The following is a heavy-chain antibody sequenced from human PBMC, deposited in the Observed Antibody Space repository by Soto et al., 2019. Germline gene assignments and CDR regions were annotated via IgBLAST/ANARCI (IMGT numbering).Heavy chain of an antibody. V-gene: IGHV3-7*01. CDR3: ARAHPRNNYYAMDV. CDR2: ISQDGSEK. CDR1: GFSFRSYW. J-gene: IGHJ6*02. Sequence: EVQLVESGGGLVQPGGSLRLSCVASGFSFRSYWMTWVRQAPGKGLEWVANISQDGSEKYYVDSVKGRFTFSRDNAKNSAYLQMNSLRVEDTAVYYCARAHPRNNYYAMDVWGQGTTVTVSS.